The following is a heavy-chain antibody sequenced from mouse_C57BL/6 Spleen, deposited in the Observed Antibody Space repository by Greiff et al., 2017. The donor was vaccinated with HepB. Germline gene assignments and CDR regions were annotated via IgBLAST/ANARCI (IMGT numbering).Heavy chain of an antibody. Sequence: VQLQQSGADLVKAGASVKMSCKASGYTFTSYWMHWVKQRLGQGLEWFAETNPTNGRTYYNEKFKSKATLTEDKSSSTAYMLLSGPTFEDSAVYYCARIKKIVATYFDYWGQGTTLTVAS. D-gene: IGHD1-1*01. CDR1: GYTFTSYW. CDR2: TNPTNGRT. CDR3: ARIKKIVATYFDY. J-gene: IGHJ2*01. V-gene: IGHV1S81*02.